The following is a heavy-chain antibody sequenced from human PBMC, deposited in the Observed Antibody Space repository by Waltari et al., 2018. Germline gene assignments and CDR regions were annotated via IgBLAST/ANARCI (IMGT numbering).Heavy chain of an antibody. J-gene: IGHJ4*02. V-gene: IGHV4-34*01. D-gene: IGHD4-17*01. Sequence: QVQLQQWGAGLLKPSETLSLTCAVYGGSFSGYYWSWIRQPPGKGLEWIGEINHSGSTNYNPSLKSRVTISVDTSKNQFSLKLSSVTAADTAVYYCARHYGDIRRAFDYWGQGTLVTVSS. CDR1: GGSFSGYY. CDR3: ARHYGDIRRAFDY. CDR2: INHSGST.